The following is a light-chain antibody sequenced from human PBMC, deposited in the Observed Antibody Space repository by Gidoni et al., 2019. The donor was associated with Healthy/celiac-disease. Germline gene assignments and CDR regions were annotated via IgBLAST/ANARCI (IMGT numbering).Light chain of an antibody. CDR1: QSISSY. J-gene: IGKJ1*01. Sequence: MTQSPSSLSASVGDRVTITCRASQSISSYLNWYQQKPGKAPKLLIYAASSLQSGVPSRFSGRGSGTDFTLTISSLQPEDFATYYCQQSYSTLGWTFGQGTKVEIK. V-gene: IGKV1-39*01. CDR2: AAS. CDR3: QQSYSTLGWT.